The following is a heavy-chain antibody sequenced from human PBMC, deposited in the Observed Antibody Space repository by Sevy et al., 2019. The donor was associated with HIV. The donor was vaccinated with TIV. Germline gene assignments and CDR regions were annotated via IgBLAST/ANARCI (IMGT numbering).Heavy chain of an antibody. V-gene: IGHV3-23*01. CDR1: GFTFSTYA. J-gene: IGHJ6*02. CDR3: AKDAYYYDGSGYSMSQWYYGMDV. Sequence: GGSQRLSCAASGFTFSTYAMSWVRQAPGKGLEWVSVISGSRGDTYYAESVKGRFTISRDNSKNTLYLQMNSLRAEDTAVYYCAKDAYYYDGSGYSMSQWYYGMDVWGQGTTVTVSS. D-gene: IGHD3-22*01. CDR2: ISGSRGDT.